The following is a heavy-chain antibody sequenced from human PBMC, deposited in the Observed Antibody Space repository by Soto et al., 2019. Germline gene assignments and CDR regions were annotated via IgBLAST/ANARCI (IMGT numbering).Heavy chain of an antibody. CDR2: IDPTDSYT. CDR3: ARRDRDWRTDY. Sequence: EVQLVPSGAEVKKPGESLRISCKGSGYSFNSYWISWVRQMPGKGLEWMGMIDPTDSYTNYSPSFQGHVTVSVDKSINTAYLQWSSLKASDTGMYYCARRDRDWRTDYWGQGTLVTVSS. D-gene: IGHD3-9*01. V-gene: IGHV5-10-1*03. J-gene: IGHJ4*02. CDR1: GYSFNSYW.